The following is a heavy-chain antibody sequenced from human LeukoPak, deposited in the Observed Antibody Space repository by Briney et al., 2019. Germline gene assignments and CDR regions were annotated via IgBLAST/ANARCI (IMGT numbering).Heavy chain of an antibody. CDR3: ARGDPYADL. Sequence: PGGSLRLSCAASGFSFSTYEMNWVRQAPGKGLEWVSDITISGNTRNYADSVKGRFTISRDNARNSLYLQMNSLRVEDTAGYYCARGDPYADLWGQGALVTVAS. CDR1: GFSFSTYE. J-gene: IGHJ5*02. D-gene: IGHD2-2*01. CDR2: ITISGNTR. V-gene: IGHV3-48*03.